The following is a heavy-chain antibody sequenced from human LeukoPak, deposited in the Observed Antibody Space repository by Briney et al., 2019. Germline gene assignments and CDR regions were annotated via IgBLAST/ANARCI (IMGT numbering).Heavy chain of an antibody. CDR1: GYSISSGYY. V-gene: IGHV4-38-2*02. CDR3: ARGGSIAAAGTPDY. CDR2: IYYSGST. Sequence: SETLSLTCTVSGYSISSGYYWGWIRQPPGKGLEWIGYIYYSGSTNYNPSLKSRVTISVDTSKNQFSLKLSSVTAADTAVYYCARGGSIAAAGTPDYWGQGTLVTVSS. D-gene: IGHD6-13*01. J-gene: IGHJ4*02.